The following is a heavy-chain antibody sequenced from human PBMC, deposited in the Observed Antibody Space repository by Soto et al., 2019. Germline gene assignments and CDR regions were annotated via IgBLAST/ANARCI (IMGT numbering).Heavy chain of an antibody. D-gene: IGHD6-19*01. CDR2: ISGSGGST. CDR1: GFTFSSYA. CDR3: AKHSSGNGKGPGGAFDI. Sequence: GGSLRLSCAASGFTFSSYAMSWVRQAPGKGLEWVSAISGSGGSTYYADSVKGRFTISRDNSKNTLYLQMNSLRAEDTAVYYCAKHSSGNGKGPGGAFDIWGQGTMVTVSS. V-gene: IGHV3-23*01. J-gene: IGHJ3*02.